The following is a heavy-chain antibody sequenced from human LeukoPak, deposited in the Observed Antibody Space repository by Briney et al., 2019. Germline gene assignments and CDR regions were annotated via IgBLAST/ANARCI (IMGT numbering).Heavy chain of an antibody. J-gene: IGHJ4*02. V-gene: IGHV4-39*07. CDR1: GGSISSSSYY. Sequence: SETLSLTCTVSGGSISSSSYYWGWIRQPPGKGLEWIGSIYYSGSTYYNPSLKSRVTISVDTSKNQFSLKLSSVTAADTAVYYCAKGTTGCLDSWGQGTLVTVSS. CDR3: AKGTTGCLDS. D-gene: IGHD4-17*01. CDR2: IYYSGST.